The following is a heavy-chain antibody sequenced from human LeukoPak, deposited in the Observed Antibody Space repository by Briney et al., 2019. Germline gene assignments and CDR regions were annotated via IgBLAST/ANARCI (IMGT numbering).Heavy chain of an antibody. CDR3: ARWSYSYGLIDP. CDR2: IWYDGSNK. J-gene: IGHJ5*02. CDR1: EFTFSTYW. Sequence: GGSLRLSCAASEFTFSTYWMTWVRQAPGKGLEWVAVIWYDGSNKYYADSVKGRFTISRDNSKNTLYLQMNSLRAEDTAVYYCARWSYSYGLIDPWGQGTLVTVSS. D-gene: IGHD5-18*01. V-gene: IGHV3-33*08.